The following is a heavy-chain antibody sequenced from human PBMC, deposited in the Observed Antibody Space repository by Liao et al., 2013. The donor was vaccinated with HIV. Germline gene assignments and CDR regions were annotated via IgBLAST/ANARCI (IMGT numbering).Heavy chain of an antibody. CDR2: FSTTST. Sequence: QVQLQESGPGLLKPSETLSLTCTVSGGSIVSYYWSWIRQPAGKGLEWIGRFSTTSTNYNPSLKSRLTMSVDTSKNQFSLKVTSVTAADTAVYYCARADYYGSGSFGYFDLWGLAPWSLSPQ. V-gene: IGHV4-4*07. D-gene: IGHD3-10*01. J-gene: IGHJ2*01. CDR1: GGSIVSYY. CDR3: ARADYYGSGSFGYFDL.